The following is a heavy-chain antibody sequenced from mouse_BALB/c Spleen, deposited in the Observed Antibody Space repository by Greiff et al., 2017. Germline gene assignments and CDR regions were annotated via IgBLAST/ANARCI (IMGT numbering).Heavy chain of an antibody. CDR1: GFNIKDTY. CDR3: ARGGYSYYFDY. D-gene: IGHD2-3*01. Sequence: DVKLVESGAELVKPGASVKLSCTASGFNIKDTYMHWVKQRPEQGLEWIGRIDPANGNTKYDPKFQGKATITADTSSNTAYLQLSSLTSEDTAVYYCARGGYSYYFDYWGQGTTLTVSS. J-gene: IGHJ2*01. CDR2: IDPANGNT. V-gene: IGHV14-3*02.